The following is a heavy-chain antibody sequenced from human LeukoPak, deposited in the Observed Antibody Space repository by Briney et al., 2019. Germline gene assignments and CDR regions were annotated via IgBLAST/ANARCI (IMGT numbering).Heavy chain of an antibody. CDR1: GFTFSSYG. V-gene: IGHV3-30*02. Sequence: GGSLRLSCAASGFTFSSYGMHWVRQAPGKGLEWVAFIRYDGSNKYYAYSVKCRFTISRDNSKNTLYLQMNRLRAEDTAVYYCAKDVETTVVTDYFDYWGQGTLVTVSS. CDR2: IRYDGSNK. CDR3: AKDVETTVVTDYFDY. D-gene: IGHD4-23*01. J-gene: IGHJ4*02.